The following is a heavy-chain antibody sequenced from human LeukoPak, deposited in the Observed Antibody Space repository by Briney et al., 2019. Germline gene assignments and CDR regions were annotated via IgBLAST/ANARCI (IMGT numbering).Heavy chain of an antibody. J-gene: IGHJ4*02. CDR3: ARGINEREFDH. D-gene: IGHD1-1*01. Sequence: NPGGSLRLSCAASGFTVSSNYMSWVRQAPGKGLEWVSSITSTSSYMYYADSVKGRFTIYRDNAKNSLYLQMSNLRAEDTAIYYCARGINEREFDHWGQGALVTVSS. CDR1: GFTVSSNY. CDR2: ITSTSSYM. V-gene: IGHV3-21*01.